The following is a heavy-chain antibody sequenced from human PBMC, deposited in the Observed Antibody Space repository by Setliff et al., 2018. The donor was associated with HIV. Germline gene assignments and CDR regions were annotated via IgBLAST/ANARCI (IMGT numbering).Heavy chain of an antibody. D-gene: IGHD6-19*01. CDR1: GGTFRSYG. V-gene: IGHV1-69*13. J-gene: IGHJ4*02. CDR2: IIPLPRTT. Sequence: SVKVSCKASGGTFRSYGFTWVRQAPGQGLEWMGGIIPLPRTTIYAPKLQGRVTITADESTSTVYMDLRSLRSEDAAVYYCASPRPYSSGFYDSWGQGTLVTVSS. CDR3: ASPRPYSSGFYDS.